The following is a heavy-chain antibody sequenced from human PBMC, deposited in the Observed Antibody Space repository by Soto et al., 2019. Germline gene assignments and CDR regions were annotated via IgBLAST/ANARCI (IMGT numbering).Heavy chain of an antibody. CDR2: INSDGSST. Sequence: GGSLRLSCAASGFTFSSYWMHWVRQAPGKGLVWVSRINSDGSSTSYADSVKGRFTISRDNAKNTLYLQMNSLRAEDTAVYYCARWGYFAWLHYGMDVWGQGTTVTVS. CDR1: GFTFSSYW. CDR3: ARWGYFAWLHYGMDV. J-gene: IGHJ6*02. V-gene: IGHV3-74*01. D-gene: IGHD3-9*01.